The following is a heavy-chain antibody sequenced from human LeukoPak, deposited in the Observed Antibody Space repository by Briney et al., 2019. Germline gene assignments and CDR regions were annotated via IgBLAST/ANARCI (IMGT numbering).Heavy chain of an antibody. Sequence: PGGSLRLSCAASGFTFSSYGMHWVRQAPGKGLEGVAVIWYDGSNKYYADSVKGRFTISRDNSKNTLYLQMNSLRAEATAVYYCARDPGNGGLDYWGQGTLVTVSS. V-gene: IGHV3-33*01. CDR1: GFTFSSYG. J-gene: IGHJ4*02. CDR3: ARDPGNGGLDY. CDR2: IWYDGSNK. D-gene: IGHD2-8*01.